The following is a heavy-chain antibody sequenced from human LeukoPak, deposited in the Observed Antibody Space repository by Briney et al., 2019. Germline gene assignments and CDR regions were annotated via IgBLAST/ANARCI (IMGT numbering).Heavy chain of an antibody. Sequence: SETLSLTCTVSGGSVCSSSYYWGWIRQPPGKGLEWIGSIYCGGSTYYNPSLKSRVTISVDKSKNQFSLKLSSVTAADTAVYYCATIAAAGTFYFDYWGQGTLVTVSS. J-gene: IGHJ4*02. D-gene: IGHD6-13*01. CDR2: IYCGGST. CDR1: GGSVCSSSYY. V-gene: IGHV4-39*07. CDR3: ATIAAAGTFYFDY.